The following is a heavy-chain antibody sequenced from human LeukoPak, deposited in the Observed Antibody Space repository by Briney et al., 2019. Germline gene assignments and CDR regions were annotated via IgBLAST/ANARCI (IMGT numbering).Heavy chain of an antibody. V-gene: IGHV4-39*01. CDR2: IYYSGST. CDR1: VGSISSSSYS. D-gene: IGHD5-18*01. Sequence: KASETLSLTCPVSVGSISSSSYSWGWIRQPPGKGREWIGSIYYSGSTYYNPSLKSRVTISVDTSKNQFSLKLSSVTAADTAVYYCACRTAMVFDYWGQGTLVTVSS. J-gene: IGHJ4*02. CDR3: ACRTAMVFDY.